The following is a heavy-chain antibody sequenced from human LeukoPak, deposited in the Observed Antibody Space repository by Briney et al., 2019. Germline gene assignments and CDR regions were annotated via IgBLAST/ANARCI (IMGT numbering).Heavy chain of an antibody. CDR2: INQDGSEK. D-gene: IGHD6-13*01. J-gene: IGHJ4*02. V-gene: IGHV3-7*03. CDR1: GFSSGSYW. CDR3: AREAYSSNALDY. Sequence: GGSLRLSCAASGFSSGSYWMSWVRQAPGKGLEWVANINQDGSEKYYVDSVKGRFTISRDNAKNSLYLQMNSLRAEDTAVYHCAREAYSSNALDYWGQGTLVTVSS.